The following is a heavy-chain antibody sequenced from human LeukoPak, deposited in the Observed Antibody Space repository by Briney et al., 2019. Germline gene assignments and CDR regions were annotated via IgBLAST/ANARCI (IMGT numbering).Heavy chain of an antibody. V-gene: IGHV1-2*04. J-gene: IGHJ6*02. CDR2: INPNSGGT. CDR3: ARGTSTMIVVDRETTYYYGMDV. CDR1: GYTFTGYY. D-gene: IGHD3-22*01. Sequence: GASVKVSCKASGYTFTGYYMHWVRQAPGQGLEWMGWINPNSGGTNYAQKFQGWVTMTRDTSISTAYMELSRLRSDDTAVYYCARGTSTMIVVDRETTYYYGMDVWGQGTTVTVSS.